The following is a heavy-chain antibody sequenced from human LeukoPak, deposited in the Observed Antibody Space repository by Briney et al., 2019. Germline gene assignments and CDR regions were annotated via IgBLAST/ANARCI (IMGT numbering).Heavy chain of an antibody. D-gene: IGHD5-18*01. V-gene: IGHV4-59*01. CDR1: GGSISSYY. J-gene: IGHJ5*02. CDR2: IYYSGST. Sequence: SETLSLTCTVSGGSISSYYWSWIRQPPGKGLEWIGYIYYSGSTNYNPSLKSRVTISVDTSKNQFSLRLSSVTAADTAVYYCSRGGYIYGGHNWFDPWGQGTLVTVSS. CDR3: SRGGYIYGGHNWFDP.